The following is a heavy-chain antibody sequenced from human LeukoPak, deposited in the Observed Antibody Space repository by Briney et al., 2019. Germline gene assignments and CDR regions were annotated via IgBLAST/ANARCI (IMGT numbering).Heavy chain of an antibody. J-gene: IGHJ6*02. D-gene: IGHD2-2*01. CDR3: ARDRRGPLPIVVVPAAIYYYGMDV. CDR1: GGTFISYA. Sequence: SVTVSCKASGGTFISYAISWGRQAPGQGREWMGRIIPILGRANYAQKFQGRVTITADNSPSTAYMELSSLRSEDTAVYYCARDRRGPLPIVVVPAAIYYYGMDVWGQGTTVTVSS. V-gene: IGHV1-69*04. CDR2: IIPILGRA.